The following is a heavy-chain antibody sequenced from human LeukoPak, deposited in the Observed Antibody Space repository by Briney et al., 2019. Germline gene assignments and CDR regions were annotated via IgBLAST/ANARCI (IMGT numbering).Heavy chain of an antibody. CDR1: GGSISSYY. CDR2: IYYSGST. V-gene: IGHV4-59*12. D-gene: IGHD3-10*01. CDR3: ARDQGYYGSEGLFDY. Sequence: PSETLSLTCTVSGGSISSYYWSWLRQPPGKGLEWIGYIYYSGSTNYNPSLKSRVTISVDTSKNQFSLKLSSVTAADTAVYYCARDQGYYGSEGLFDYWGQGTLVTVSS. J-gene: IGHJ4*02.